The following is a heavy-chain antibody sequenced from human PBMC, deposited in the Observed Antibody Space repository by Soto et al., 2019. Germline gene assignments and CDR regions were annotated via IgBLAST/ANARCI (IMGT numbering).Heavy chain of an antibody. CDR2: INPNSGAT. J-gene: IGHJ6*02. Sequence: ASVKVSCKASVYTFTGYYMHWVRQAPGQGLEWMGWINPNSGATNYPQKFEGRVTMTRDTSISSAYMELSSLTSDDTAVYYCARDRYSSSWYDYYYGMDVWGQGTTVTVSS. V-gene: IGHV1-2*02. D-gene: IGHD6-13*01. CDR3: ARDRYSSSWYDYYYGMDV. CDR1: VYTFTGYY.